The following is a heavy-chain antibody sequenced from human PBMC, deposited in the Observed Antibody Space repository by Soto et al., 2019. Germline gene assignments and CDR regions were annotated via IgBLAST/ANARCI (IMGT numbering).Heavy chain of an antibody. D-gene: IGHD1-26*01. V-gene: IGHV3-23*01. CDR2: ISGSGFKK. CDR3: AKNQGVELVPLATVDWFDP. J-gene: IGHJ5*02. Sequence: GESLKIPCAASGFIFENFGMSWVRQAPGKGLEWISSISGSGFKKYYADSVKGRFTISRDNSKSTVYLELNNLSAEDTAVYHCAKNQGVELVPLATVDWFDPWGQGSVVTVSS. CDR1: GFIFENFG.